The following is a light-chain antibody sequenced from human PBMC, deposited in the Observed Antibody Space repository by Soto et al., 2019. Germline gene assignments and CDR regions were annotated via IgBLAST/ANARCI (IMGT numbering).Light chain of an antibody. J-gene: IGKJ2*01. CDR3: QQYNSYSPYT. CDR2: EAS. V-gene: IGKV1-5*03. CDR1: QSVSSW. Sequence: DIQMTQSPSTLSGSVGDRVTITCRASQSVSSWLAWYQQKPGKAPKLLIYEASNLESGVPSRFSGTGSGTEFTLTISSLQPDDFATHYCQQYNSYSPYTFGQGTKLELK.